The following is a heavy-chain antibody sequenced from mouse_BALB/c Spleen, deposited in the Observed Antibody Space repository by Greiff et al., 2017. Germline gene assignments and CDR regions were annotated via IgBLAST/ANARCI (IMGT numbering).Heavy chain of an antibody. Sequence: TASGVDFSRYWMSWVRQAPGKGLEWIGEINPDSSTINYTPSLKDKFIISRDNAKNTLYLQMSKVRSEDTALYYCAGADGYLFDYWGQGTTLTVSS. D-gene: IGHD2-3*01. V-gene: IGHV4-1*02. J-gene: IGHJ2*01. CDR2: INPDSSTI. CDR3: AGADGYLFDY. CDR1: GVDFSRYW.